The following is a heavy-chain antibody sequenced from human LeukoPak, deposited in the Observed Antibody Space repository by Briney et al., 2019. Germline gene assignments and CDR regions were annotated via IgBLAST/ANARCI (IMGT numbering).Heavy chain of an antibody. CDR3: AREGTYCYGSGSYSHY. CDR2: IKQDGSEK. CDR1: GFTFSSYW. J-gene: IGHJ4*02. D-gene: IGHD3-10*01. Sequence: GGSLRLSCAASGFTFSSYWMSWVRQAPGKGLEWVANIKQDGSEKYYVDSVKGRFTISRDNAKNSLYLQMNSLRAEDTAVYYCAREGTYCYGSGSYSHYWGQGTLVTVSS. V-gene: IGHV3-7*01.